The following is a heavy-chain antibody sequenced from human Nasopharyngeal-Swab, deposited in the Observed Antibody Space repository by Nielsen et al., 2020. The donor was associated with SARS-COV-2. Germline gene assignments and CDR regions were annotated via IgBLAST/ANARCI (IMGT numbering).Heavy chain of an antibody. CDR3: AKDKKARGDSSSWTTDY. V-gene: IGHV3-30*18. Sequence: VRQAPGKGLEWVAVISYDGSNKYYADSVKGRLTISRDNSKNTLYLQMNSLRAEDTAVYYCAKDKKARGDSSSWTTDYWGQGTLVTVSS. CDR2: ISYDGSNK. D-gene: IGHD6-13*01. J-gene: IGHJ4*02.